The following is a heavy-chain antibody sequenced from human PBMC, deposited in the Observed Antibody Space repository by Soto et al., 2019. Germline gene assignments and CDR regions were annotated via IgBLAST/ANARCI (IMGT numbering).Heavy chain of an antibody. Sequence: PGGSLRLSCAASGFTFSSSSMNWVRQAPGKGLEWVSSISSSSSYIYYADSVKGRFTISRDNAKNLLYLQMNSLRAEDTAVYHCARDCITGTTAPDGFDIWGQGTMVTVSS. CDR2: ISSSSSYI. V-gene: IGHV3-21*01. CDR3: ARDCITGTTAPDGFDI. CDR1: GFTFSSSS. J-gene: IGHJ3*02. D-gene: IGHD1-7*01.